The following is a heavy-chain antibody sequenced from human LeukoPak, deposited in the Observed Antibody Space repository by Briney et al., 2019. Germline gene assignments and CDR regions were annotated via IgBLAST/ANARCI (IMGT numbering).Heavy chain of an antibody. V-gene: IGHV4-34*01. Sequence: QPSETLSLTCAVYGGSFSDYYWNWIRQPPGKGLEWIGEINHRGSTNYNPSLKSRVTISVDTSKNQFSLKLSSVTAADTAVYYCATDLLTTVTTGPRDYWGQGTLVTVSS. CDR2: INHRGST. CDR3: ATDLLTTVTTGPRDY. CDR1: GGSFSDYY. D-gene: IGHD4-11*01. J-gene: IGHJ4*02.